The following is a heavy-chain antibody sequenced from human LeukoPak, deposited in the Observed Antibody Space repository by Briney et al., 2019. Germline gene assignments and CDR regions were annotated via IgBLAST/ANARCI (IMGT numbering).Heavy chain of an antibody. J-gene: IGHJ3*02. CDR2: ISAYNGNT. Sequence: GASVKVSCKASGYTFTSYAMNWVRQAPGQGLEWMGWISAYNGNTHYAQKLQGRVTMTTDTSTSTAYMELRSLTSDDTAMYYCARDPRYGGNGGAFDIWGQGTMVTVSS. V-gene: IGHV1-18*01. D-gene: IGHD4-23*01. CDR1: GYTFTSYA. CDR3: ARDPRYGGNGGAFDI.